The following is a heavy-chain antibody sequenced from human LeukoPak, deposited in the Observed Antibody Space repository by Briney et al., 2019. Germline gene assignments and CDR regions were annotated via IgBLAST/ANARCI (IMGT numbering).Heavy chain of an antibody. Sequence: SETLSLTCTVSGGSISSYYWSWIRQPPGKGLEWIGYIYYSGSTNYNPSLKSRVTISVDTSKNQFSLKLSSVTAADTAVYYCARERSVFYGNGGFDPWGQGTLVTVSS. CDR3: ARERSVFYGNGGFDP. D-gene: IGHD1-1*01. V-gene: IGHV4-59*01. J-gene: IGHJ5*02. CDR2: IYYSGST. CDR1: GGSISSYY.